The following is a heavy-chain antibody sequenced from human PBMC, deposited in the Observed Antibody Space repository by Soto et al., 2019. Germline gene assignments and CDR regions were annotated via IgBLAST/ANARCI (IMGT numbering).Heavy chain of an antibody. D-gene: IGHD5-12*01. CDR1: GGSISSGDYY. J-gene: IGHJ6*02. V-gene: IGHV4-30-4*01. CDR3: ARVIGYSGYQDV. CDR2: IYYSGST. Sequence: PSETLSLTCTVSGGSISSGDYYWSWIRQPPGKGLEWIGYIYYSGSTYYNPSLKSRVTISVDTYKNQFSLKLSSVTAADTAVYYCARVIGYSGYQDVWGQGTTVTVS.